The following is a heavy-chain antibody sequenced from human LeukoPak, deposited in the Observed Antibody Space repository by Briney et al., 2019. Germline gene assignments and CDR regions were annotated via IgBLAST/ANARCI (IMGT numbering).Heavy chain of an antibody. CDR3: AKDRYSGLNTIDY. V-gene: IGHV3-30*18. CDR1: EFTFSTYG. D-gene: IGHD6-13*01. CDR2: ISYDGSYK. J-gene: IGHJ4*02. Sequence: GGSLRLSCAASEFTFSTYGMHWVRQAPGKGLEWVAVISYDGSYKFYADSVKGRFTISRDDSKSTLYLQMNSLRAEDTAVYYCAKDRYSGLNTIDYWGQGTLVTVSS.